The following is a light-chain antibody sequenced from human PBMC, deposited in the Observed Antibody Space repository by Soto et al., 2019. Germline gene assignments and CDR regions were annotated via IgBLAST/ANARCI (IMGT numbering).Light chain of an antibody. V-gene: IGLV6-57*04. Sequence: NFMLTQPHSVSESPGKTVTISCTRSSGSIASNYVQWYQQRPGSAHTTVIYEDNQRPSGVPDRFSGSIDSSSNSASLTIFGLKTEDEADYYCQSYDSSTVVFGGGTKLTVL. J-gene: IGLJ2*01. CDR3: QSYDSSTVV. CDR1: SGSIASNY. CDR2: EDN.